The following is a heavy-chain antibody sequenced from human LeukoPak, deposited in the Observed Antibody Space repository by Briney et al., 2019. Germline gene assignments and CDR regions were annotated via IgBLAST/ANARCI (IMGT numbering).Heavy chain of an antibody. J-gene: IGHJ4*02. V-gene: IGHV4-34*01. CDR1: GGSFSGYY. D-gene: IGHD3-22*01. CDR3: AERGYYYDSSGYRYYFDY. Sequence: SETLSLTCAVYGGSFSGYYWSWIRQPPGKGLEWIGEINHSGSTNYNPSLKSRVTISVDTSKNQFSLKLSSVTAADTAVYYCAERGYYYDSSGYRYYFDYWGQGTLVTVYS. CDR2: INHSGST.